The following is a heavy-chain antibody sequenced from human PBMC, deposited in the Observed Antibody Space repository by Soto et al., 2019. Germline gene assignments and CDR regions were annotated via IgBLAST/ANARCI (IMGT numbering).Heavy chain of an antibody. CDR1: GGTFSRNA. J-gene: IGHJ4*02. CDR2: IFPSFGAA. Sequence: QVQLVQSGAEVKKPGSSVKVSCKAPGGTFSRNAITWVRQAPGQGLEWMGRIFPSFGAANYAQKFQARVTITADESTSTAYMELSSLRSDDTAVYYCAGGYSGIVLDFWGQGTLVTVSS. V-gene: IGHV1-69*18. D-gene: IGHD5-12*01. CDR3: AGGYSGIVLDF.